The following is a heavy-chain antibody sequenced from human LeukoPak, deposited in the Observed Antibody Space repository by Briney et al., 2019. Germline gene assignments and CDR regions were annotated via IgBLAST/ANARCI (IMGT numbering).Heavy chain of an antibody. D-gene: IGHD3-3*01. Sequence: PSETLSLTCTVSGGSISSSSYYWGWIRQPPGKGRKWIGRSYCSGSTYYNPSLKSRVTISVDTSKNQSSLKLRSVTAADTAVYYCARAKPPPDRYDFWSGYYPGVYAFDIWGQGTMVTVSS. CDR2: SYCSGST. J-gene: IGHJ3*02. CDR3: ARAKPPPDRYDFWSGYYPGVYAFDI. CDR1: GGSISSSSYY. V-gene: IGHV4-39*07.